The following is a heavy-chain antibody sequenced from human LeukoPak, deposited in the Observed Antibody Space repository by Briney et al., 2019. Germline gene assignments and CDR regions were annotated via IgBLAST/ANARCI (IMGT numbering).Heavy chain of an antibody. CDR2: IYYTGSS. V-gene: IGHV4-39*07. CDR3: ARDSSGNYFDY. CDR1: GGSTGRSSYY. J-gene: IGHJ4*02. D-gene: IGHD1-26*01. Sequence: SETLSLTCTVSGGSTGRSSYYWGWIRQPPGKGLEWIGTIYYTGSSYYNPSLKTRVTIAVDTSKNQFSLKLSSVTAADTAIYYCARDSSGNYFDYWGQGTLVTVSS.